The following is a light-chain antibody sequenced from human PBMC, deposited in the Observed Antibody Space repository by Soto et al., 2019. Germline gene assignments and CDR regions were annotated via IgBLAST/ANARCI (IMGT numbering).Light chain of an antibody. J-gene: IGKJ4*01. Sequence: ENLLTQSPGTLSLSPGEGATLSCRASRGVSANYLAWYQQKPGQAPTLLIYGASIRAAGIPDRFSGSGSGTDFTLTISRLEPEDFAVYHCQQYGSSPLTFGGGTKVDIK. CDR1: RGVSANY. CDR3: QQYGSSPLT. V-gene: IGKV3-20*01. CDR2: GAS.